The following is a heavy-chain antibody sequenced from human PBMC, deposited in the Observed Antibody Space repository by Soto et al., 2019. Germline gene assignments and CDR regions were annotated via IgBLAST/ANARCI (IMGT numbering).Heavy chain of an antibody. CDR1: GSSILGYY. CDR2: IHYSVSA. D-gene: IGHD3-16*01. CDR3: ARGVGGSRINWSER. J-gene: IGHJ5*02. Sequence: KSSETLSLTCTFSGSSILGYYWNWIRQSPERGLEWIGYIHYSVSANYNPSLNSRLTMSVDRSKSQFSTKLASVTAADTAVYYCARGVGGSRINWSERWGKENMVTISS. V-gene: IGHV4-59*12.